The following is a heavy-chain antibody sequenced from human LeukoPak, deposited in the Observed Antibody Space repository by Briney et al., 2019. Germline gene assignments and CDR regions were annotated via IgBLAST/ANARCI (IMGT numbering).Heavy chain of an antibody. CDR1: GFTFSNYA. J-gene: IGHJ4*02. CDR2: ISGSGGST. Sequence: GGSLRLSCAASGFTFSNYAMSWVRQAPGRGLEWVSAISGSGGSTYYADSVKGRFTISRDNSKNTLYLQMNSLRAEDTAVYYCAKDRSMRVGATYFDYWGQGTLVTVSS. D-gene: IGHD1-26*01. V-gene: IGHV3-23*01. CDR3: AKDRSMRVGATYFDY.